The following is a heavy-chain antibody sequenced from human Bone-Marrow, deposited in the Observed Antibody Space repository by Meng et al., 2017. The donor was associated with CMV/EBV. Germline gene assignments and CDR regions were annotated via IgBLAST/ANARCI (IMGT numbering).Heavy chain of an antibody. V-gene: IGHV4-31*03. Sequence: SETLPLTCTVSGGSISSGGYYWSWIRQHPGKGLEWIGYIYYSGSTYYNPSLKSRVTISVDTSKNQFSLKLSSVTAADTAVYYCAREVNTMIVVGNDAFDIWGQGTMVTVSS. CDR1: GGSISSGGYY. D-gene: IGHD3-22*01. CDR2: IYYSGST. CDR3: AREVNTMIVVGNDAFDI. J-gene: IGHJ3*02.